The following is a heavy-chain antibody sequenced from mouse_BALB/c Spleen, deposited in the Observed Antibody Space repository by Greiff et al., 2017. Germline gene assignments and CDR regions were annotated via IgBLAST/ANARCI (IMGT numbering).Heavy chain of an antibody. CDR3: ARDDCAY. J-gene: IGHJ3*01. CDR1: GFTFSDYY. Sequence: EVMLVESGGGLVKPGGSLKLSCAASGFTFSDYYMYWVRQTPEKRLEWVATISDGGSYTYYPDSVKGRFTISRDNAKNNLYLQMSSLKSEDTAMYYCARDDCAYWGQGTLVTVSA. D-gene: IGHD2-4*01. CDR2: ISDGGSYT. V-gene: IGHV5-4*02.